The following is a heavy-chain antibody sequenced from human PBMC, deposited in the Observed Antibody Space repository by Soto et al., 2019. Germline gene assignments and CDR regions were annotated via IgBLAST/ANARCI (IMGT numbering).Heavy chain of an antibody. Sequence: PSETLSLTCTVSGGSISSSSYYWGWIRQPPGKGLEWIGNIYHSGSTNYNPSLKSRVTISVDTSKNQFSLKLTSVTAADTAVYYCARDKITGLFEYWGQGTLVTVSS. V-gene: IGHV4-39*07. CDR1: GGSISSSSYY. CDR3: ARDKITGLFEY. J-gene: IGHJ4*02. D-gene: IGHD2-8*02. CDR2: IYHSGST.